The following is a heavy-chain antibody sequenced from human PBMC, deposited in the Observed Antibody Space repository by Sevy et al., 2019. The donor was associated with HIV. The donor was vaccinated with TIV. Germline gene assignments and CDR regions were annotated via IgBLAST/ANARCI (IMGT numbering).Heavy chain of an antibody. CDR2: IRSKANSYAT. CDR1: GFTFSGSA. D-gene: IGHD3-10*01. Sequence: GGSLRLSCAASGFTFSGSAMHWVRQASGKGLEWVGRIRSKANSYATAYAASVKGRFTISRDDSKNTAYLQMNSLKTEDTAVYYCTRPGPILEFGLRLADVWGQGTTVTVSS. V-gene: IGHV3-73*01. J-gene: IGHJ6*02. CDR3: TRPGPILEFGLRLADV.